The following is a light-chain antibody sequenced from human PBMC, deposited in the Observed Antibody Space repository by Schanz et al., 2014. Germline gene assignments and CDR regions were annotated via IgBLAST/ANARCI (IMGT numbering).Light chain of an antibody. Sequence: EIVMTQSPATLSVSPGERATLSCGASQSVSSDLAWYHQKPGQAPRLVIYDVEKRATGIRGRGRGSGSGTXXXLTISSLEPEDXXXXXXQHRNNWPPGITFGPFPKVDIK. CDR3: QHRNNWPPGIT. J-gene: IGKJ3*01. V-gene: IGKV3-11*01. CDR1: QSVSSD. CDR2: DVE.